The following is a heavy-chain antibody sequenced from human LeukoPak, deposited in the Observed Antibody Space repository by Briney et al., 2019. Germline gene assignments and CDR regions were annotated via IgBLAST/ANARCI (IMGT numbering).Heavy chain of an antibody. CDR3: ARPAYTAAYDL. V-gene: IGHV3-23*01. CDR1: GFTFSTYG. CDR2: ISGSGDTT. D-gene: IGHD3-16*01. Sequence: GGSLRLSCGASGFTFSTYGMTWVRQAPGKGPEWVSGISGSGDTTKYADSVKGRFTISRDNARNSLFLQMNGLRPEDTAVYYCARPAYTAAYDLWGQGTTVTVSS. J-gene: IGHJ3*01.